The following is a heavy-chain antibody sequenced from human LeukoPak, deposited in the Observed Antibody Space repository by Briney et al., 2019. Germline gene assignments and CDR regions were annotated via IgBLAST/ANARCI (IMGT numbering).Heavy chain of an antibody. D-gene: IGHD6-13*01. CDR3: ARRGGTAAGNYFDY. Sequence: SETLSLTCTVSGGSISTSSYYWGWPRQPPGKGLEWIGNIYYSGSTHYNPSLKSRVTTSIDTSKNQFSLEVSSVTAADTAVYFCARRGGTAAGNYFDYWGQGILVTVSS. CDR2: IYYSGST. CDR1: GGSISTSSYY. J-gene: IGHJ4*02. V-gene: IGHV4-39*01.